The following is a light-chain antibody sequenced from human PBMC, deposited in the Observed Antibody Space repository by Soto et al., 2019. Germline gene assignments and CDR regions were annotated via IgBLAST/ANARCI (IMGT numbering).Light chain of an antibody. Sequence: EIVLTQSPGTLSLSPGERATHSCRASQSVSSSYLAWYQQKPGQAPRLLIYGASSRATGVPDRFSASGSGTDFTLTISRLEPEDFAVCYCQQYGRSPFTFGPGTKVDIK. CDR2: GAS. CDR3: QQYGRSPFT. J-gene: IGKJ3*01. V-gene: IGKV3-20*01. CDR1: QSVSSSY.